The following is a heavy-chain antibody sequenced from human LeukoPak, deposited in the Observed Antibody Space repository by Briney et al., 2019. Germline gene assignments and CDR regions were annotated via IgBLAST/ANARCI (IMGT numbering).Heavy chain of an antibody. V-gene: IGHV3-74*01. CDR3: TKLARAPRDFDY. Sequence: GGSLRLSCAASGFTFSSYWMHWVRQVPGKGLVWVSRINSDGSSTSYADSVKGRFTISRDNTKNTLYLQMNSLRAEDTAVYYCTKLARAPRDFDYWGQGTLVTVSS. D-gene: IGHD2-8*01. CDR2: INSDGSST. J-gene: IGHJ4*01. CDR1: GFTFSSYW.